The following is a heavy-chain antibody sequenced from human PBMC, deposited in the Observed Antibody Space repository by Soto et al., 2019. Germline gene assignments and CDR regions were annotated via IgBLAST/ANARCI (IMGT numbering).Heavy chain of an antibody. CDR2: IIPIVGTA. V-gene: IGHV1-69*13. CDR3: ARGRAPGYYDILTGYYDYYYYYGMDV. Sequence: SVKVSCKASGGTFSSYAISWVRQAPGQGLEWMGGIIPIVGTANYAQKFQGRVTITADESTSTAYMELSSLRSEDTAVYYCARGRAPGYYDILTGYYDYYYYYGMDVWGQGTTVTVSS. D-gene: IGHD3-9*01. CDR1: GGTFSSYA. J-gene: IGHJ6*02.